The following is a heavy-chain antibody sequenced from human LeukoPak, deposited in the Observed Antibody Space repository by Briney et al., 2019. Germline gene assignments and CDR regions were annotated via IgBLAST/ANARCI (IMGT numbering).Heavy chain of an antibody. CDR2: ISAYTGNT. CDR1: GYTFTSYA. V-gene: IGHV1-18*01. CDR3: ARESSSGWGDNYYYGMDV. D-gene: IGHD6-19*01. Sequence: ASVKVSCKASGYTFTSYAIGWVRQAPGQGLEWMGWISAYTGNTNYAQNVQGRVTMTTDTSTTTAYMELRSLRSDDTGMYYCARESSSGWGDNYYYGMDVWGPGTTVTVS. J-gene: IGHJ6*02.